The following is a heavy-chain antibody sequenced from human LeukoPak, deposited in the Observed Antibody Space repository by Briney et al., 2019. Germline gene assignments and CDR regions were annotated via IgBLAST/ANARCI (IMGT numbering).Heavy chain of an antibody. CDR2: IFPRTSEV. J-gene: IGHJ4*02. Sequence: GESLKISCKDVGNTFRTYWVGWVRQVPGKGLEYMGIIFPRTSEVRYGPAFQGQVTISADKSLSTAYLQWNSLKASDTAMYYCARQTAMGRSGDYWGQGTLVIVSS. CDR1: GNTFRTYW. CDR3: ARQTAMGRSGDY. D-gene: IGHD5-18*01. V-gene: IGHV5-51*01.